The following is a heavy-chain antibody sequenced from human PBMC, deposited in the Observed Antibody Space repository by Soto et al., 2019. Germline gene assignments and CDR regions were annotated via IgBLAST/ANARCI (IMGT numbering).Heavy chain of an antibody. CDR2: IKSKTDGGTT. V-gene: IGHV3-15*07. J-gene: IGHJ6*02. CDR1: GFTFSNAW. D-gene: IGHD6-13*01. Sequence: GGSLRLSCAASGFTFSNAWMNWVRQAPGKGLEWVGRIKSKTDGGTTDYAAPVKGRFTISREDSKNTLYLQMNSLKTEDTAVYYCTTCEQQLVRAYYYYGMDVWGQGTTVTVSS. CDR3: TTCEQQLVRAYYYYGMDV.